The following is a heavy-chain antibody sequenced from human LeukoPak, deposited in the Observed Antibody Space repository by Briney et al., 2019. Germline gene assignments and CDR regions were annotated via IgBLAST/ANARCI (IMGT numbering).Heavy chain of an antibody. CDR2: INSDGSST. J-gene: IGHJ4*02. D-gene: IGHD3-22*01. CDR1: GFTFSSYW. CDR3: AKDHSSGYYAMYYFDY. Sequence: PGGSLRLSCAASGFTFSSYWMHWVRQAPGKGLVWVSRINSDGSSTSYADSVKGRFTISRDNSKNTLYLQMNSLRAEDTAVYYCAKDHSSGYYAMYYFDYWGQGTLVTVSS. V-gene: IGHV3-74*01.